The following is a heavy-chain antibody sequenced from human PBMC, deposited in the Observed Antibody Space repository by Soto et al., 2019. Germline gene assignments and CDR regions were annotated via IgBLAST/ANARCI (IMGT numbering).Heavy chain of an antibody. D-gene: IGHD5-12*01. V-gene: IGHV3-48*03. J-gene: IGHJ4*02. Sequence: PGGSLRLSCAASGFIFSSYEVDWVRHSPGKGLEWISYISTSGSAKKYADSVKGRFTISRDNAKNSLYLNMDSLRLDDTAVYYCARELATTQGFDYWGQGTLVTSPQ. CDR1: GFIFSSYE. CDR3: ARELATTQGFDY. CDR2: ISTSGSAK.